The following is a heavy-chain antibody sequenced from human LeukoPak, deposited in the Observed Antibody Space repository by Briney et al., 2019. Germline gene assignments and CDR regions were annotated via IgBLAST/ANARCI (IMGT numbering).Heavy chain of an antibody. J-gene: IGHJ4*02. Sequence: GGSLRLSCAASGFTFSSYSMNWVRQAPGKGLEWVSSISSSSSYMYYADSVKGRFTISRDNSKNTLYLQMNSLRAEDTAVYYCANLWFGVPHWGQGTLVTVSS. D-gene: IGHD3-10*01. V-gene: IGHV3-21*01. CDR2: ISSSSSYM. CDR3: ANLWFGVPH. CDR1: GFTFSSYS.